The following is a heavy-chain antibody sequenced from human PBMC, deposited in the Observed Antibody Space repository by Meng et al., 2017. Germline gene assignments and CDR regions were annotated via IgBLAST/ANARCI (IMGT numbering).Heavy chain of an antibody. CDR3: ARGQNWNYFGFFDY. CDR2: ISYDGSKK. D-gene: IGHD1-7*01. CDR1: GFTFSSYA. J-gene: IGHJ4*02. Sequence: VRLVEFGGGVVPPGRSLRLACAGSGFTFSSYAMHWVRQAPGKGLEWVAVISYDGSKKYYADSVKGRFTISRDNSKNTLYLQMNSLRAEDTAVYYCARGQNWNYFGFFDYWGQGTLVTVSS. V-gene: IGHV3-30*01.